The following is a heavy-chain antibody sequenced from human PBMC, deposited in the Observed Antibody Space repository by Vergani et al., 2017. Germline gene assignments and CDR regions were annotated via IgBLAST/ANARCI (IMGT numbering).Heavy chain of an antibody. CDR1: GGTFSSYA. V-gene: IGHV1-69*04. D-gene: IGHD4-17*01. J-gene: IGHJ3*02. CDR2: IIPILGIA. CDR3: ARQTTGPTGGGFDI. Sequence: QVQLVQSGAEVKKPGSSVKVSCKASGGTFSSYAISWVRQAPGQGLEWMGRIIPILGIANYAQKFQGRVTITADKSTSTAYMELSSLRSEDTAVYYCARQTTGPTGGGFDIWGQGTMVTVSS.